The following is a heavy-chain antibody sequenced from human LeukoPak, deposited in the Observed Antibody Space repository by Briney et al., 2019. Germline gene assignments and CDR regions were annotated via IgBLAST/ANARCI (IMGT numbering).Heavy chain of an antibody. J-gene: IGHJ4*02. CDR2: INAGNGNT. CDR3: ARTYYYGSGSYYFHFDY. V-gene: IGHV1-3*01. CDR1: GYTFTSYA. Sequence: ASVKVSCKASGYTFTSYAMHWVRQAPGQRLEWMGWINAGNGNTKYSQKFQGRVTITRDTSASTAYMVLSSLRSEDTAVYYCARTYYYGSGSYYFHFDYWGQGTLVTVSS. D-gene: IGHD3-10*01.